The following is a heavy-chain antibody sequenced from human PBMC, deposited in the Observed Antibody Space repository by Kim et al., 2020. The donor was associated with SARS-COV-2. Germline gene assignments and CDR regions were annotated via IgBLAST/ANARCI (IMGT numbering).Heavy chain of an antibody. CDR2: ISGSGGST. J-gene: IGHJ5*01. D-gene: IGHD4-17*01. Sequence: GGSLRLSCAASGFTFSSYAMSWVRQAPGKGLEWVSAISGSGGSTYYADSVKGRFTISRDNSKNTLYLQMNSLRAEDTAVYYCAKAGTTSRVSFNWFDSWGQGTMVTVSS. CDR3: AKAGTTSRVSFNWFDS. V-gene: IGHV3-23*01. CDR1: GFTFSSYA.